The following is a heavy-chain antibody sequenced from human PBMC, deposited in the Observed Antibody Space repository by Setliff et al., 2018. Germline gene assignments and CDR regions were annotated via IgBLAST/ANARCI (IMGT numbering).Heavy chain of an antibody. J-gene: IGHJ6*02. V-gene: IGHV3-23*05. Sequence: GGSLRLSCVGSGFTISGYAMTWVRQVPGKGLEWISSIKDSDYSTYYADSVKGRFTISRDTSKTTLYLQMNSLRAEDTAVYYCANGMFYDFWTNYPYYFGMDVWGHGTTVTVSS. CDR2: IKDSDYST. D-gene: IGHD3-3*01. CDR3: ANGMFYDFWTNYPYYFGMDV. CDR1: GFTISGYA.